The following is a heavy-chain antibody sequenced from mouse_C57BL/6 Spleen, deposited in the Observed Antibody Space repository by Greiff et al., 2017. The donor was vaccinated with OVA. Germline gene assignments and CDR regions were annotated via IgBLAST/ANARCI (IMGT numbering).Heavy chain of an antibody. J-gene: IGHJ2*01. CDR2: IYPGSGST. CDR3: GVTYYDYDEGYFDD. V-gene: IGHV1-55*01. CDR1: GYTFTSYW. D-gene: IGHD2-4*01. Sequence: QVQLQQPWAELVKPGASVKMSCKASGYTFTSYWITWVKQRPGQGLEWIGAIYPGSGSTNYNEKLKSKATLTVDTSSSTAYMQLSRLTSEDSAVYYCGVTYYDYDEGYFDDWGQGTTLTVSS.